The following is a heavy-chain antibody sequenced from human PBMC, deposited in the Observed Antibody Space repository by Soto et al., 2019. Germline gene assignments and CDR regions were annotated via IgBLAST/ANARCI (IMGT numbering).Heavy chain of an antibody. J-gene: IGHJ6*02. CDR1: GYSFTKYW. D-gene: IGHD3-16*01. V-gene: IGHV5-10-1*01. Sequence: PGESLKISCKGSGYSFTKYWISWVRQMPGKGLEWMGRIDPSDSYINYSPSFQGHVTISADKSINTAYLQWSSLRASDTAIYYCARHYICRGGDCYYYGMDVCGQRTTVTVSS. CDR2: IDPSDSYI. CDR3: ARHYICRGGDCYYYGMDV.